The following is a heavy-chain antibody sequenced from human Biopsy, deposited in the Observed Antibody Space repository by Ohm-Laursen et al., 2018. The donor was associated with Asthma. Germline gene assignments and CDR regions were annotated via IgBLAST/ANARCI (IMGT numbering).Heavy chain of an antibody. CDR2: IWYDGRKK. D-gene: IGHD6-6*01. CDR1: GITFSTYG. V-gene: IGHV3-33*01. Sequence: SLRLSCAASGITFSTYGMHWVRQAPGKGLEWVSFIWYDGRKKTYADSVKGRFTISRDNSKNTLYLQMNSLRAKDTAVYYCARKIAARGGMGVWGQGTTVTVSS. CDR3: ARKIAARGGMGV. J-gene: IGHJ6*02.